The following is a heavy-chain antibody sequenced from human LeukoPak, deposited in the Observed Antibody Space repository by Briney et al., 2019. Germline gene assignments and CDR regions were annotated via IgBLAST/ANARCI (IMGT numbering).Heavy chain of an antibody. CDR2: IYCSGST. J-gene: IGHJ6*02. D-gene: IGHD7-27*01. Sequence: SETLSLTCTVSGGSVSSGSYYWSWIRQPPGKGLEWIGYIYCSGSTNYNPSLKSRVTISVDTSKNQFSLKLSSVTAADTAVYYCARDGVLGSYGMDVWGQGTTVTVSS. V-gene: IGHV4-61*01. CDR1: GGSVSSGSYY. CDR3: ARDGVLGSYGMDV.